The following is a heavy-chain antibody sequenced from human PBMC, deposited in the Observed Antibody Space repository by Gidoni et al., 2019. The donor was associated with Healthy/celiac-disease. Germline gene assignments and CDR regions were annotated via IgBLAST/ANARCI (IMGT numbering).Heavy chain of an antibody. D-gene: IGHD5-12*01. Sequence: EVQLVESGGGLFQPGGSLRLSCAASGFTFSSYWMSWVRPAPGKGLEGVANIKKDGSEKYYVDSVKGRFTSSRDNAKNALYLQMNSLRAEDTAVYYCARDATKDYYGMDVWGQGTTVTVSS. CDR1: GFTFSSYW. J-gene: IGHJ6*02. CDR3: ARDATKDYYGMDV. V-gene: IGHV3-7*01. CDR2: IKKDGSEK.